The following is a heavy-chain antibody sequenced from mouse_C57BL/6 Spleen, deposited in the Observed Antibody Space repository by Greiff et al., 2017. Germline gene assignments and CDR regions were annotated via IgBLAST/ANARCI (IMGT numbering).Heavy chain of an antibody. CDR1: GFTFSRYG. CDR3: ARQGAYYSNLYYFDY. V-gene: IGHV5-6*01. D-gene: IGHD2-5*01. Sequence: EVPLVESGGDLVKPGGSLKLSCAASGFTFSRYGMSWVRQTPDKRLAWVATISSGGSYTYYPDSVKGRFTISRDNAKNTLYLQMSSLKSEDTAMYYCARQGAYYSNLYYFDYWGQGTTLTVSS. CDR2: ISSGGSYT. J-gene: IGHJ2*01.